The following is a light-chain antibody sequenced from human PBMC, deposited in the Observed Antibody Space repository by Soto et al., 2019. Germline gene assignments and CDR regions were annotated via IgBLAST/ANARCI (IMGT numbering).Light chain of an antibody. Sequence: EIVLTQSPGTLYLSPGEGDTLSCRASQSVSSNLAWYQQKPGQAPRLLIYGASIRATGIPARFSGSGSGTEFTLTISTLQSEDFAIYYCQHYNNWPPWTFGQGTKVDIK. CDR2: GAS. V-gene: IGKV3-15*01. CDR3: QHYNNWPPWT. CDR1: QSVSSN. J-gene: IGKJ1*01.